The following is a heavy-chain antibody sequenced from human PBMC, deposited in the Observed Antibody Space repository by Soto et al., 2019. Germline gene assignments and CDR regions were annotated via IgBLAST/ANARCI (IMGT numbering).Heavy chain of an antibody. CDR3: ARGIYSSWTWFDP. J-gene: IGHJ5*02. Sequence: ASVKVSCKASGYTFTGYNIHWVRQAPGQGLEWMGWLSPKSGGTNYAQKFQGRVTMTRDTSISTAYMDLSSLISDDTAVYYCARGIYSSWTWFDPWGQGTLVTVSS. D-gene: IGHD6-6*01. CDR1: GYTFTGYN. V-gene: IGHV1-2*02. CDR2: LSPKSGGT.